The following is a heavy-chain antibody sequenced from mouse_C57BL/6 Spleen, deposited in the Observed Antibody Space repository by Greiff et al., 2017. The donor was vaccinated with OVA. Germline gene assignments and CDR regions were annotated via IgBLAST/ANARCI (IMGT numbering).Heavy chain of an antibody. D-gene: IGHD1-1*01. V-gene: IGHV3-6*01. CDR3: ARDGTTVVAEDYFDY. CDR2: ISYDGSN. CDR1: GYSITRGYY. J-gene: IGHJ2*01. Sequence: EVKLMESGPGLVKPSQSLSLTCSVTGYSITRGYYWNWIRQFPGNKLEWMGYISYDGSNNYNPSLKNRISITRDTSKNQFFLKLNSVTTEDTATYYCARDGTTVVAEDYFDYWGQGTTLTVSS.